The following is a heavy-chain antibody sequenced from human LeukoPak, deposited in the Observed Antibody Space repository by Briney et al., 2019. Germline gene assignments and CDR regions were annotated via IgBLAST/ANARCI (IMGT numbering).Heavy chain of an antibody. CDR2: IYYSGST. Sequence: PGGSLRLSCAASGFTVSSNYMSWIRQPPGKGLEWIGSIYYSGSTYYNPSLKSRVTISVDTSKNQFSLKLSSVTAADTAVYYCARGVGYWGQGTLVTVSS. V-gene: IGHV4-39*07. CDR3: ARGVGY. CDR1: GFTVSSNY. J-gene: IGHJ4*02.